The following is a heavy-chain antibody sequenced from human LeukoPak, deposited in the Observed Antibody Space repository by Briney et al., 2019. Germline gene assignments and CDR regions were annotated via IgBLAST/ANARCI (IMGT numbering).Heavy chain of an antibody. Sequence: GGSLRLSCAASGLTFSSYWMSWVRQAPGKGLEWAANIKQDGSEKYYVDSVKGRFTISRDNAKNSLYLQMNSLRAEDTAVYYCARDSYYDSSGYPFGYWGQGTLVTVSS. V-gene: IGHV3-7*01. CDR2: IKQDGSEK. D-gene: IGHD3-22*01. CDR3: ARDSYYDSSGYPFGY. CDR1: GLTFSSYW. J-gene: IGHJ4*02.